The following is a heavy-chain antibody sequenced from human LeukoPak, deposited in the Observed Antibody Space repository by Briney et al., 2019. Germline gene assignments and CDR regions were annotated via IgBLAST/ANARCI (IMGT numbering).Heavy chain of an antibody. D-gene: IGHD3-22*01. CDR1: GDSVSSNSAA. J-gene: IGHJ6*02. CDR3: ARGGRSTRADSSGYYDYYGMDV. CDR2: TYYRSKWYN. V-gene: IGHV6-1*01. Sequence: HSQTLSLTCAISGDSVSSNSAAWNWIRQSPSRGLEWLGRTYYRSKWYNDYAVSVKSRITINPDTSKNQFSLQLNSVTPEDTAVYYCARGGRSTRADSSGYYDYYGMDVWGQGTTVTVSS.